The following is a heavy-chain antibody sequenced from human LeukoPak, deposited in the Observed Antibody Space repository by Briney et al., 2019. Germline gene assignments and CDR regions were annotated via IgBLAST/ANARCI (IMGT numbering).Heavy chain of an antibody. CDR3: ARVSSSSWYISDY. V-gene: IGHV3-21*01. CDR1: GFTFSSYV. CDR2: TSGSGRNT. J-gene: IGHJ4*02. D-gene: IGHD6-13*01. Sequence: GGSLRLSCAASGFTFSSYVMTWVRQAPGKGLEWVSGTSGSGRNTYYADSVKGRFTISRDNAKNSLYLQMNSLRAEDTAVYYCARVSSSSWYISDYWGQGTLVTVSS.